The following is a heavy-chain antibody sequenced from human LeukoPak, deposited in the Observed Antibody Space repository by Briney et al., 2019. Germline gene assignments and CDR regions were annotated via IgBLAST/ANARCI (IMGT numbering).Heavy chain of an antibody. CDR1: GGTFSSYA. J-gene: IGHJ3*02. Sequence: ASVKVSCKASGGTFSSYAISWVRQAPGQGLEWMGGIIPIFGTANYAQKFQGRVTITTDESTSTAYMELSSLRSEDTAVYYCARGHSSSYLDAFDIXXXXXMVTVSS. D-gene: IGHD6-13*01. CDR2: IIPIFGTA. V-gene: IGHV1-69*05. CDR3: ARGHSSSYLDAFDI.